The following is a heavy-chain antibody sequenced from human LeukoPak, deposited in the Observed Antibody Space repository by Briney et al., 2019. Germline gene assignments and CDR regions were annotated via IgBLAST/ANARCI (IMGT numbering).Heavy chain of an antibody. J-gene: IGHJ4*02. CDR1: GGTFSSYA. D-gene: IGHD6-13*01. CDR2: IIPILGIA. CDR3: ARGPQQGSNFDY. V-gene: IGHV1-69*04. Sequence: GASVKVFCKASGGTFSSYAISWVRQAPGQGLEWMGRIIPILGIANYAQKFQGRVTITADKSTSTAYMELSSLRSEDTAVYYCARGPQQGSNFDYWGQGTLVTVSS.